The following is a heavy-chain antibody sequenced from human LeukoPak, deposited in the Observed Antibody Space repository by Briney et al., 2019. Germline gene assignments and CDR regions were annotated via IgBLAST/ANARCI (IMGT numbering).Heavy chain of an antibody. J-gene: IGHJ4*02. CDR3: ASSSD. CDR2: ISDSGGNT. CDR1: GFAISSYA. Sequence: GGSLRLSCEASGFAISSYAMSWVRQAPGKGLEWVSAISDSGGNTHYADSVKGRFTISRDNSKNTLYLQMNSLRAEDTAVYYCASSSDWGQGTLVTVSS. V-gene: IGHV3-23*01. D-gene: IGHD2/OR15-2a*01.